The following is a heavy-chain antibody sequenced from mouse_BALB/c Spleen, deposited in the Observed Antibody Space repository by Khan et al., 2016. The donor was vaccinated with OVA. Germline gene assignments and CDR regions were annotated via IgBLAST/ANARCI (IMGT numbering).Heavy chain of an antibody. CDR1: GYTFTDYY. CDR2: ISPGSGDT. V-gene: IGHV1-77*01. Sequence: QVQLKQSGAELARPGASVKLSCKASGYTFTDYYINWVKQRTGQGLEWIGEISPGSGDTYYNEKLKGKATLTADKSSTTADMQLSSLTSEASAVYFCARRNYFGYTFAYWGQGTLVTVSA. J-gene: IGHJ3*01. CDR3: ARRNYFGYTFAY. D-gene: IGHD1-2*01.